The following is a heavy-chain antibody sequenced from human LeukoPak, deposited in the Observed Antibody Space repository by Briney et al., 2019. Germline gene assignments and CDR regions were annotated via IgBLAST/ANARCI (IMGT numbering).Heavy chain of an antibody. V-gene: IGHV4-4*02. CDR1: GGSISSSNW. Sequence: PSETLSLTCAVSGGSISSSNWWSWVRQPPGKGLEWIGEIYHSGNTNYNPSLKSRVTISVDTSKNQFSLKLSSVTAADTAVYYCAKSNGYGLVDIWGQGTMVTVSS. CDR3: AKSNGYGLVDI. CDR2: IYHSGNT. J-gene: IGHJ3*02. D-gene: IGHD3-10*01.